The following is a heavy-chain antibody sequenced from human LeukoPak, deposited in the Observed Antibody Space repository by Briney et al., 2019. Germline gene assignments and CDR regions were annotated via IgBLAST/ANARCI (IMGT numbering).Heavy chain of an antibody. CDR3: ARSLGGGDWYFDY. D-gene: IGHD2-21*01. CDR1: GFTFSSYG. J-gene: IGHJ4*02. Sequence: PGGSLRLSCAASGFTFSSYGMHWVRQAPGKGLEWVAVISYDGSNKYYADSVEGRFTISRDNSKNTLYLQMDSLRAEDTAMYYCARSLGGGDWYFDYWGQGTLVTVSS. V-gene: IGHV3-30*03. CDR2: ISYDGSNK.